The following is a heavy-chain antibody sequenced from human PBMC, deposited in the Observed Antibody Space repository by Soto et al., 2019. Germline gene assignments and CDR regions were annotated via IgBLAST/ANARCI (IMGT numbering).Heavy chain of an antibody. CDR2: ISSSSSYI. V-gene: IGHV3-21*01. CDR1: GFPFSSYI. Sequence: GGSLILSCAASGFPFSSYIMNWVRPAPGKGLEWVSSISSSSSYIYYADSVKGRFTISRDNAKNSLYLQMNSLRAEDTAVYYYARGTTIFGVVMDSMDVWGKGTTVTVSS. CDR3: ARGTTIFGVVMDSMDV. J-gene: IGHJ6*03. D-gene: IGHD3-3*01.